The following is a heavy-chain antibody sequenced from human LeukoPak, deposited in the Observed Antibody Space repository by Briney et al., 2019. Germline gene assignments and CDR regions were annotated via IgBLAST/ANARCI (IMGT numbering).Heavy chain of an antibody. CDR1: GFTFSSYG. J-gene: IGHJ4*02. D-gene: IGHD6-13*01. CDR3: AREYSSSWYHFGY. CDR2: IWYDGSEK. V-gene: IGHV3-33*01. Sequence: PGGSLRLSCAASGFTFSSYGMHWVRQAPGKGLEWVGVIWYDGSEKYYADSVKGRFTISRDNSKNTLYLQMNSLRFEDTALYYCAREYSSSWYHFGYWGQGTLVTVSP.